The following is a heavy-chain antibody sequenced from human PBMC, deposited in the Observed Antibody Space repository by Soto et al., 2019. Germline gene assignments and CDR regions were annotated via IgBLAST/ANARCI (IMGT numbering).Heavy chain of an antibody. CDR3: AGGVGIFGVVTTIYYYYYMDV. D-gene: IGHD3-3*01. CDR2: IKQDGSEK. J-gene: IGHJ6*03. CDR1: GFTFSSYW. V-gene: IGHV3-7*01. Sequence: GGSLRLSCAASGFTFSSYWMSWVRQAPGKGLEWVANIKQDGSEKYYVDSVKGRFTISRDNAKNSLYLQMSSLRAEDTAVYYCAGGVGIFGVVTTIYYYYYMDVWGKGTTVTVSS.